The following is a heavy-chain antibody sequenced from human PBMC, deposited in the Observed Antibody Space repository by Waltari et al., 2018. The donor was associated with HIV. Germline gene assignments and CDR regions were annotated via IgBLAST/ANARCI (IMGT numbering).Heavy chain of an antibody. CDR1: GVTIGGDG. V-gene: IGHV3-23*01. J-gene: IGHJ4*02. CDR3: ARGRGDCGGDCYYLDY. D-gene: IGHD2-21*02. CDR2: ITANGGRT. Sequence: VQLLASGGDLVEPGGSRRRACAASGVTIGGDGLTWVRQAPGKGLEWVSSITANGGRTYYADSVKGRFSISRDNSKNTMSLQMNSLRAEDTAVYYCARGRGDCGGDCYYLDYWGQGALVTVSS.